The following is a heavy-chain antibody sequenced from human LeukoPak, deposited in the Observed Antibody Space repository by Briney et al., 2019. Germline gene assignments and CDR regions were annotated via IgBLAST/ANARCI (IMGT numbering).Heavy chain of an antibody. Sequence: GGSLRLSCAASGFTFSSYWMSWVRQAPGKGLEWVANIKQDGSEKYYVDSVEGRFTISRDNAKNSLYLQMNSLRAEDTAVYHCAREGLLAAGDNWGQGTLVTVSS. CDR3: AREGLLAAGDN. CDR1: GFTFSSYW. V-gene: IGHV3-7*01. J-gene: IGHJ4*02. CDR2: IKQDGSEK. D-gene: IGHD6-13*01.